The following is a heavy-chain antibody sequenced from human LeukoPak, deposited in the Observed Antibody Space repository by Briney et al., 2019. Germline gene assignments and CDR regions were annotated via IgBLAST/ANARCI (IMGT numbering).Heavy chain of an antibody. CDR3: ARDGIAVAGRDY. CDR1: GFTFTNSA. V-gene: IGHV1-58*02. J-gene: IGHJ4*02. CDR2: IVVASGNT. Sequence: SVKVSCKASGFTFTNSAMQWVRQARGQRLEWIGWIVVASGNTKYAQKFQERVTITRDMSTSTAYMELSSLSPEDTAVYYCARDGIAVAGRDYWGQGTLVTVSS. D-gene: IGHD6-19*01.